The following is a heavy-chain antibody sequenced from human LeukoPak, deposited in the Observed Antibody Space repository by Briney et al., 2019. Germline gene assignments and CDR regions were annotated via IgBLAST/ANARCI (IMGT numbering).Heavy chain of an antibody. CDR2: IYYSGST. Sequence: SETLSLTCTVSGGSISSSSYYWGWIRQPPGKGLEWIGSIYYSGSTYYNPSLKSRVTISVDTSKKQFSLKLSSVTAADTGVYYCASGASGASWFDPWGPRTLVTVSS. J-gene: IGHJ5*02. CDR3: ASGASGASWFDP. CDR1: GGSISSSSYY. V-gene: IGHV4-39*01. D-gene: IGHD3-10*01.